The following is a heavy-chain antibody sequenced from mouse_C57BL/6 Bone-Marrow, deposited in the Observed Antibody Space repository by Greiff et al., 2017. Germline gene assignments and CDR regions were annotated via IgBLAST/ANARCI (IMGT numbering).Heavy chain of an antibody. D-gene: IGHD1-1*01. Sequence: QVTLKESGPGILQSSQTLSLTCSFSGFSLSTSGMGVSWIRQPSGKGLEWLAHIYWDDDKRYNPSLKSRLTIAKDTSRNQVFLKITSVDTADTATYYCARSLYYYGSRIWYFDVWGTGTTVTVSA. CDR2: IYWDDDK. J-gene: IGHJ1*03. V-gene: IGHV8-12*01. CDR1: GFSLSTSGMG. CDR3: ARSLYYYGSRIWYFDV.